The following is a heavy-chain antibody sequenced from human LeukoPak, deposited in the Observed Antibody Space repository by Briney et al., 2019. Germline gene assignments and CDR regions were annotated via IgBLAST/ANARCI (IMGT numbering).Heavy chain of an antibody. CDR2: INSDGRST. Sequence: GGSLRLSCAASGFTFSSYWMHWVRQAPGKGLGWVSRINSDGRSTTYADSVKGRFTFSRDNAKNTLYLQMNSLRAEDTAVYYCARSRYHGMDVWGQGTTVTVSS. V-gene: IGHV3-74*01. J-gene: IGHJ6*02. CDR3: ARSRYHGMDV. CDR1: GFTFSSYW.